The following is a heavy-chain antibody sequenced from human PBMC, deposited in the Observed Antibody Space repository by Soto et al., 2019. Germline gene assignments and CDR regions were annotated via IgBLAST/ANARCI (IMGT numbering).Heavy chain of an antibody. CDR3: VKVMSGLYYYAMDV. J-gene: IGHJ6*02. Sequence: GGSLRLSCAASGFTFSNYAMSWVRQAPGKGLDWVSTINNSGVTSYYADSVKGRFTISRDNSKNTLYLQMNGLRAEDSAVYYCVKVMSGLYYYAMDVWGQGTTVTV. V-gene: IGHV3-23*01. D-gene: IGHD3-3*01. CDR1: GFTFSNYA. CDR2: INNSGVTS.